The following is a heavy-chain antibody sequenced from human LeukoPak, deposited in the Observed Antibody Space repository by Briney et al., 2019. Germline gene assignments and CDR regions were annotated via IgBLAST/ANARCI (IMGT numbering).Heavy chain of an antibody. CDR1: GGSISSGSYY. V-gene: IGHV4-61*02. CDR2: IYTSGST. Sequence: SETLSLTCTVSGGSISSGSYYWSWIRQPAGKGLEWIGRIYTSGSTNYNPSLKSRATISVDTSKNQFSLKLSSVTAADTAVYYCAREGIVVPGTFDPWGQGTLVTVSS. CDR3: AREGIVVPGTFDP. J-gene: IGHJ5*02. D-gene: IGHD2-15*01.